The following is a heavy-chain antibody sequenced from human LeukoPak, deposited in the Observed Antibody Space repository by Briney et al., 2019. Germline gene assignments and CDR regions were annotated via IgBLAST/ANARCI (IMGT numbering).Heavy chain of an antibody. Sequence: GGSLRLSCVGSPVTFGTSAMSWVRQAPGKGLEWVSAVSAGGTNTYYADSVEGRFTISRDNSKDTLYLHMDSLRVEDTAQYFCARINCSGGTCHDYFDDWGQGTLVTVSS. V-gene: IGHV3-23*01. J-gene: IGHJ4*02. CDR3: ARINCSGGTCHDYFDD. D-gene: IGHD2-15*01. CDR2: VSAGGTNT. CDR1: PVTFGTSA.